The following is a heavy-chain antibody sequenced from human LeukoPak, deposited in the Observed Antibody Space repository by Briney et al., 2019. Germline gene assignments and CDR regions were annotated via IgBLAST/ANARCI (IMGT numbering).Heavy chain of an antibody. Sequence: GGSLRLSCAASGFTFSRYWMNWVRQAPGKGLEWVAVISYDGSNKYYADSVKGRFTISRDNSKNTLYLQMNSLRAEDTAVYYCAKGSSGWYLYYFDYWGQGTLVTVSS. D-gene: IGHD6-19*01. V-gene: IGHV3-30*18. CDR2: ISYDGSNK. J-gene: IGHJ4*02. CDR1: GFTFSRYW. CDR3: AKGSSGWYLYYFDY.